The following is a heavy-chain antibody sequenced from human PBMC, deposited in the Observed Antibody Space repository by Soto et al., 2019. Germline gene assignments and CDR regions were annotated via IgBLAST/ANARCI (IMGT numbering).Heavy chain of an antibody. V-gene: IGHV1-69*13. CDR2: IIPIFGTA. J-gene: IGHJ6*02. CDR1: GGTFSSYA. CDR3: ARLIIGGISAAGFYYYYGMDV. D-gene: IGHD6-13*01. Sequence: ASVKVSCKASGGTFSSYAISWVRQAPGQGLEWMGGIIPIFGTANYAQKFQGRVTITADESTSTAYMELSSLRSEDTAVYYCARLIIGGISAAGFYYYYGMDVWGQGTTVTVSS.